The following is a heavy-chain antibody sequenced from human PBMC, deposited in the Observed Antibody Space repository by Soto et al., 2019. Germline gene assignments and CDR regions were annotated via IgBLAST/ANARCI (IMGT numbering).Heavy chain of an antibody. Sequence: SSETLSLTCTVSGGSISSYYWSWSRQPPGKGLEWIGYIYYSGSTNYNPSLKSRVTISVDTSKNQFSLKLSSVTAADTAVYYCATYGSGLDAFDIWGQGTMVTVSS. CDR2: IYYSGST. D-gene: IGHD3-10*01. J-gene: IGHJ3*02. CDR1: GGSISSYY. V-gene: IGHV4-59*01. CDR3: ATYGSGLDAFDI.